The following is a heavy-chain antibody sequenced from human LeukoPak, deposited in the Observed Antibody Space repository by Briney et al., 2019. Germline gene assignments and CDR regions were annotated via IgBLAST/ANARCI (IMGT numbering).Heavy chain of an antibody. CDR1: GYTFTGYY. CDR3: ARAVVDFWSGYQKINWFDP. Sequence: GASVKVSCKASGYTFTGYYMHWVRQAPGQGLEWMGRINPNSGGTNYAQKFQGRVTMTRDTSISTAYMELSRLRSDDTAVYYCARAVVDFWSGYQKINWFDPWGQGTLVTVSS. CDR2: INPNSGGT. D-gene: IGHD3-3*01. V-gene: IGHV1-2*06. J-gene: IGHJ5*02.